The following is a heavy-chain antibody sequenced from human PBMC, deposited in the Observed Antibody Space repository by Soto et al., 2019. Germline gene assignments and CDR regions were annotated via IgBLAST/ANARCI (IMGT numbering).Heavy chain of an antibody. CDR1: GGTFSSYT. CDR3: ARSFGAYGSGSPTLYNWFDP. V-gene: IGHV1-69*02. CDR2: IIPILGIA. D-gene: IGHD3-10*01. Sequence: ASVKVSCKASGGTFSSYTISWVRQAPGQGLEWMGRIIPILGIANYAQKFQGRVTITADKSTSTAYMELSSLRSEDTAVYYCARSFGAYGSGSPTLYNWFDPWGQGTLVTVSS. J-gene: IGHJ5*02.